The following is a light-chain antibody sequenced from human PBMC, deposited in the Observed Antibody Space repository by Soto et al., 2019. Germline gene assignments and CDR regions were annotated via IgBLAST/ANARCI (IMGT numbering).Light chain of an antibody. Sequence: EIVLTQSPGTLSLSPGERATLSCRASQSVSSNYLAWCQQKPGQAPRLLIYAASSRATGIPDRFGGSGSGTDFTLTISRLEPEEFAVYYCQQYGNSPWTFGQGTKVEI. CDR3: QQYGNSPWT. CDR1: QSVSSNY. V-gene: IGKV3-20*01. CDR2: AAS. J-gene: IGKJ1*01.